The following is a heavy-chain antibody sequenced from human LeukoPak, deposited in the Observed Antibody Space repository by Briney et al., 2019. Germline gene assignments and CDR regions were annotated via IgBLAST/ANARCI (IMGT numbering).Heavy chain of an antibody. J-gene: IGHJ5*02. CDR2: INPSGGST. D-gene: IGHD3-3*01. CDR1: GYTFTSYY. V-gene: IGHV1-46*01. CDR3: ARGGTGSPIFGVVTNWFDP. Sequence: ASVKVSCKASGYTFTSYYMHWVRQAPGQGLEWMGIINPSGGSTSYAQKFQGRVTMTRDMSTSTVYMELSSLRSEDTAVYYCARGGTGSPIFGVVTNWFDPWGQGTLVTASS.